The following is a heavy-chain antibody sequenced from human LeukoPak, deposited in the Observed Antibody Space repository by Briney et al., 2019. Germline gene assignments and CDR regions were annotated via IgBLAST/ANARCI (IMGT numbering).Heavy chain of an antibody. J-gene: IGHJ4*02. CDR1: GSGFSFSSYG. CDR3: AKGFYYDSSGSSYFFDQ. V-gene: IGHV3-23*01. Sequence: PGGSLRLSCAASGSGFSFSSYGMNWVRQAPGKGLEWVSAISGSGGNAYYADFVKGRFTVSRDNSENTVSLQMNSLRAEDTAVYYCAKGFYYDSSGSSYFFDQWGQGTLVTVSS. CDR2: ISGSGGNA. D-gene: IGHD3-22*01.